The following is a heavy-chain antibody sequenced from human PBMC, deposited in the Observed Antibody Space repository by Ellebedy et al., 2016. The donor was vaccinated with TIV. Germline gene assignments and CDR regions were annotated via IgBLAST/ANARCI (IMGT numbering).Heavy chain of an antibody. CDR2: INHSGST. CDR1: GFTFNSYA. Sequence: ESLKISCAASGFTFNSYAMSWVRQPPGKGLEWIGEINHSGSTNYNPSLKSRVTISVDTSKNQFSLKLSSVTAADTAVYYCARGAWGDIDFDNWGQGTLVTVSS. CDR3: ARGAWGDIDFDN. V-gene: IGHV4-34*01. D-gene: IGHD5-12*01. J-gene: IGHJ4*02.